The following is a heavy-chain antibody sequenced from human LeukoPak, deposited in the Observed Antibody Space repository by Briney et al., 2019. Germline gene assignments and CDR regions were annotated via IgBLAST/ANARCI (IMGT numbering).Heavy chain of an antibody. CDR2: ISYDGSNK. CDR1: GFTFSSYA. J-gene: IGHJ4*02. CDR3: TTDLTYYYDSSGYYSVVY. Sequence: GGSLRLSCAASGFTFSSYAMHWVRQAPGKGLEWVAVISYDGSNKYYADSVKGRFTISRDNSKNTLYLQMNSLKTEDTAVYYCTTDLTYYYDSSGYYSVVYWGQGTLVTVSS. V-gene: IGHV3-30-3*01. D-gene: IGHD3-22*01.